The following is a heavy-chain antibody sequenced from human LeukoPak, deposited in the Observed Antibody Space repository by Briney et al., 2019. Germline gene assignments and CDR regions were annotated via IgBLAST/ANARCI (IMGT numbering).Heavy chain of an antibody. Sequence: GGSLRLSCAASGFTFDDYAMHWVRQAPGKGLEWVSGISWNSGSIGYADSVKGRFTISRDNAKNSLYLQMNSLRAEDTALYYCAKDGGYSSSWLDYWGQGTLVTVSS. CDR2: ISWNSGSI. J-gene: IGHJ4*02. CDR3: AKDGGYSSSWLDY. CDR1: GFTFDDYA. V-gene: IGHV3-9*01. D-gene: IGHD6-13*01.